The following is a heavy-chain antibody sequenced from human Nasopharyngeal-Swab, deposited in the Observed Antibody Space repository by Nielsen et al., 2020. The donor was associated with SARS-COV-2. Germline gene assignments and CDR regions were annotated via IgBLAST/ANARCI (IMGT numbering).Heavy chain of an antibody. CDR3: ARGGHRDYYGSRGVNYFDY. V-gene: IGHV5-51*01. Sequence: VRQMPGKGLEWMGIIHPGDSDTRYSPSFQGQVTISADKSISTAYLQWSSLKASDTAMYYCARGGHRDYYGSRGVNYFDYWGQGALVTVSS. CDR2: IHPGDSDT. D-gene: IGHD3-10*01. J-gene: IGHJ4*02.